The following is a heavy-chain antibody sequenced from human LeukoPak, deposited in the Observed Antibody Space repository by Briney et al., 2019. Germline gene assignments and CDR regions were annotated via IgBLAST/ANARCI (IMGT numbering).Heavy chain of an antibody. V-gene: IGHV1-2*06. CDR3: ARGDSRGDYYYYYMDV. CDR1: GYTFTGYY. Sequence: ASVKVSCKASGYTFTGYYMHWVRQAPGQGLEWMGRINPNSGGTNYAQKFQGRVTMTRDTSISTAYMELSRLRSDDTAVNYCARGDSRGDYYYYYMDVWGKGTTVTVSS. J-gene: IGHJ6*03. CDR2: INPNSGGT. D-gene: IGHD2-21*02.